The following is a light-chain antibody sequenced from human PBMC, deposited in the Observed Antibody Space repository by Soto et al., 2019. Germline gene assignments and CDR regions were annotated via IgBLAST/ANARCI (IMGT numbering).Light chain of an antibody. Sequence: QSALSQPASVSGSPGQSITISCTGTSSDVGGFEYVSWYQHQPGKAPKLIIYDVTKRPSGVSNRFSGSKSGNTASLTISGIQAEDEGDYYCSSYTDTGHVVFGRGTKVTVL. V-gene: IGLV2-14*01. J-gene: IGLJ2*01. CDR1: SSDVGGFEY. CDR2: DVT. CDR3: SSYTDTGHVV.